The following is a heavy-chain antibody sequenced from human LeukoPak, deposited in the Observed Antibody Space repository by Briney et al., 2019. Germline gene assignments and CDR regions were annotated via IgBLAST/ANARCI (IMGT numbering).Heavy chain of an antibody. CDR1: GGSISSTTYY. CDR3: AREGGFYRPLDY. Sequence: SETLSLTCTVSGGSISSTTYYWGWVRRPPGKGLEWIGSIYYSGSTYYNPSLKSRVTVSVDTSKNQFSLNLSSVTAADTAVYYCAREGGFYRPLDYSGQGTLVTVSS. D-gene: IGHD3-3*01. V-gene: IGHV4-39*02. CDR2: IYYSGST. J-gene: IGHJ4*02.